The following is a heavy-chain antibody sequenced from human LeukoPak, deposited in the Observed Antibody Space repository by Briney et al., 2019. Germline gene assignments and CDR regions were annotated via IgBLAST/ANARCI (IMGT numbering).Heavy chain of an antibody. V-gene: IGHV4-34*01. CDR1: CGAFRGYY. CDR2: INHSGST. CDR3: ARRVSSGRRALDY. D-gene: IGHD6-19*01. Sequence: SETLSLTCAVYCGAFRGYYLSWVRQPPGKGLEWIGEINHSGSTNYNPSLKSRVTISVDTSKNQFSLKLSSVTAADTAVYYCARRVSSGRRALDYWGQGTLVTVSS. J-gene: IGHJ4*02.